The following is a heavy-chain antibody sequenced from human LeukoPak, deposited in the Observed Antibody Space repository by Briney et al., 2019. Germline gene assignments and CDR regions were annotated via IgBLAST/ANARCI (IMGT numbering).Heavy chain of an antibody. Sequence: GGSLRLSCTASGFTFSSRWMTWVRQPPGKGLEWVANIREDGSVKYYVDSVKGRFTISRDNSKNTLYLQMNSLRAEDTAVYYCARPGYSYGPTADWGQGTLVTVSS. CDR3: ARPGYSYGPTAD. J-gene: IGHJ4*02. V-gene: IGHV3-7*01. CDR2: IREDGSVK. CDR1: GFTFSSRW. D-gene: IGHD5-18*01.